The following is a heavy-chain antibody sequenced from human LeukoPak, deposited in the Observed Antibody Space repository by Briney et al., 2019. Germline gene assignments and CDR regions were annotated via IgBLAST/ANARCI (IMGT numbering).Heavy chain of an antibody. D-gene: IGHD5-12*01. V-gene: IGHV3-33*01. CDR3: ARADVDIVATIGGNWFDP. Sequence: GGSLRLSCAASGFTFSSYGMHWVRQAPGKGLEWVAVIWYDGSNKYYADSVKGRFTISRDNSKNTLYLQMNSLRAEDTAVYYCARADVDIVATIGGNWFDPWGQGTLVTVSS. J-gene: IGHJ5*02. CDR2: IWYDGSNK. CDR1: GFTFSSYG.